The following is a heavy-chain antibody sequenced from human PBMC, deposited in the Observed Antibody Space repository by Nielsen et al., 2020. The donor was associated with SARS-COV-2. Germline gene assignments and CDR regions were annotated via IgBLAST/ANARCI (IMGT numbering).Heavy chain of an antibody. D-gene: IGHD3-22*01. Sequence: GGSLRLSCAASGFTFDDCAMHWVRQAPGKGLEWVSGISWNSGSIGYPGSVKGRFTISRENAKNSLYLQMNSLRAGDTAVYYCARGVYDSSGYLNWFDPWGQGTLVTVSS. CDR1: GFTFDDCA. CDR2: ISWNSGSI. V-gene: IGHV3-9*01. CDR3: ARGVYDSSGYLNWFDP. J-gene: IGHJ5*02.